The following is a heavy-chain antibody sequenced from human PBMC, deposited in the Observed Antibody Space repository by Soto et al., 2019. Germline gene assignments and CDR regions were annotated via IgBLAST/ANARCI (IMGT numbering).Heavy chain of an antibody. D-gene: IGHD6-6*01. CDR1: GFTFSSYE. V-gene: IGHV3-48*03. Sequence: PGGSLRLSCAASGFTFSSYEMNRVRQAPGKGLEWVSYISSSGSTIYYADSVKGRFTISRDNAKNSLYLQMNSLRAEDTAVYYCARDQEGIAARPAYYYYGMDVWGQGTTVTVSS. J-gene: IGHJ6*02. CDR3: ARDQEGIAARPAYYYYGMDV. CDR2: ISSSGSTI.